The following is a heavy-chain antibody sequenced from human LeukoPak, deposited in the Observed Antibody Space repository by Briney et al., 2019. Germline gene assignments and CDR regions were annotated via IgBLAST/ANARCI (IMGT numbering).Heavy chain of an antibody. CDR2: IYSGGST. V-gene: IGHV3-66*01. CDR1: GFTVSSNY. J-gene: IGHJ6*02. Sequence: HPGGSLRLSCAASGFTVSSNYMSWVRQAPGKGREGVSVIYSGGSTYYADSVTGRFTISTDNSKNTLYLQMNSLRAEHTAVYYCARERPVIYYYYAMDVWGQGTTCTVSS. CDR3: ARERPVIYYYYAMDV. D-gene: IGHD2/OR15-2a*01.